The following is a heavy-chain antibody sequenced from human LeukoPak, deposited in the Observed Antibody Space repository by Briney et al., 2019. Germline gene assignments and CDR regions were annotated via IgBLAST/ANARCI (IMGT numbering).Heavy chain of an antibody. CDR1: GFTFSSYA. D-gene: IGHD3-3*01. Sequence: GGSLRLSCAASGFTFSSYAMSWVRQAPGKGLEWVSTISGSGGDTYYADSVKGRFTISGDNSKNTLYLEMSSLRAEDTAVYYCATDRGWRTSGYYLYYFEYWGQGTLVTFSS. CDR2: ISGSGGDT. J-gene: IGHJ4*02. CDR3: ATDRGWRTSGYYLYYFEY. V-gene: IGHV3-23*01.